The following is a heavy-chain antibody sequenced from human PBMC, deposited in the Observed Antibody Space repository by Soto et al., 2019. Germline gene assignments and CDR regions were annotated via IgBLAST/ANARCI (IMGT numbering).Heavy chain of an antibody. CDR1: GYTFTCYY. CDR3: ARVRFRSIAARPGKNYFDY. J-gene: IGHJ4*02. Sequence: XSVKGSCKASGYTFTCYYMHWVRQAPGQGLEWMGWINPNSGGTNYAQKFQGRVTMTRDTSISTAYMELSRLRSDDTAVYYCARVRFRSIAARPGKNYFDYWRQGTLVTVSS. D-gene: IGHD6-6*01. CDR2: INPNSGGT. V-gene: IGHV1-2*02.